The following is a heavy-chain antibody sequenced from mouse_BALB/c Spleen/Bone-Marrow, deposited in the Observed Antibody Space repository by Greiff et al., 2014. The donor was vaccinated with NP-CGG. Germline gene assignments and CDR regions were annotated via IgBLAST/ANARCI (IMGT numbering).Heavy chain of an antibody. V-gene: IGHV5-4*02. J-gene: IGHJ4*01. CDR3: ARSGERYGAMDY. CDR2: ISNGGTYT. D-gene: IGHD1-1*02. CDR1: GFTFSDFY. Sequence: EVKLQESGGGLVKPGGSLKLSCAASGFTFSDFYMFWFRQTPEKRLEWVATISNGGTYTYYPDSVKGRFTISRDNAKNNLYLQMSSLKPEDTAMYYCARSGERYGAMDYWGQGTSVTVTS.